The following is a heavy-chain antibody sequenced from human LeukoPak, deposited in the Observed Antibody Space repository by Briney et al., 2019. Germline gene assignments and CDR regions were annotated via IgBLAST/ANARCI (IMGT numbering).Heavy chain of an antibody. V-gene: IGHV3-13*01. Sequence: GGSLRLSCAASEFTFSSYDMHWVRQATGKGLEWVSTIDTAGNAWYPDSVKGRFTISRENAKNSLNLQVNSLRVGDTAVYYCARAKMPGIQTAGRVNYFDSWGQGTLVTVSA. D-gene: IGHD6-13*01. CDR2: IDTAGNA. CDR1: EFTFSSYD. J-gene: IGHJ4*02. CDR3: ARAKMPGIQTAGRVNYFDS.